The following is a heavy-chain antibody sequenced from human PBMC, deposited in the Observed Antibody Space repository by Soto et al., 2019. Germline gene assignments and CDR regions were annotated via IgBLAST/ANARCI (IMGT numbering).Heavy chain of an antibody. Sequence: GGSLRLSCAASGFTFSSYSMNWVRQAPGKGLEWVSSISSSSSYIYYADSVKGRFTISRDNAKNSLYLQMNSLRAEDTAVYYCARDYYGSGSQSIYYYYYYMDVWGKGTTVTVSS. D-gene: IGHD3-10*01. J-gene: IGHJ6*03. V-gene: IGHV3-21*01. CDR2: ISSSSSYI. CDR3: ARDYYGSGSQSIYYYYYYMDV. CDR1: GFTFSSYS.